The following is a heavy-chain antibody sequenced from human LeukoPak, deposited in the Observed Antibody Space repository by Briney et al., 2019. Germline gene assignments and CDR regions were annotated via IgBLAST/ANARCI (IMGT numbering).Heavy chain of an antibody. CDR3: AKDLSPYCSSTSCYLGF. CDR1: GFTFSSYA. Sequence: GGSLRLSCAASGFTFSSYAMSWVRQAPGKGLEWVSAISGSGGSTYYADSVKGRFTISRDNSKNTLYLQMNSLRAEDTAVYYCAKDLSPYCSSTSCYLGFWGQGTLVTVSS. D-gene: IGHD2-2*01. J-gene: IGHJ4*02. CDR2: ISGSGGST. V-gene: IGHV3-23*01.